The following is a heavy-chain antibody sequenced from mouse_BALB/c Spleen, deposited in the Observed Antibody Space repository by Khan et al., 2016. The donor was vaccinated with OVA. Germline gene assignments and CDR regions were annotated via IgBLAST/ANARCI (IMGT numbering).Heavy chain of an antibody. D-gene: IGHD1-1*01. J-gene: IGHJ3*01. Sequence: VKLLESGPELVRPGASVKMSCKASGYTFTSFWIHWVKQRPGQGLEWIGMIDPSKSETRLNQKFKDKATLNVDKSSNTAYMQLSRLTSEDSAVYYCARGCYGSPFAYWGQGTLVTVSA. CDR1: GYTFTSFW. V-gene: IGHV1S127*01. CDR3: ARGCYGSPFAY. CDR2: IDPSKSET.